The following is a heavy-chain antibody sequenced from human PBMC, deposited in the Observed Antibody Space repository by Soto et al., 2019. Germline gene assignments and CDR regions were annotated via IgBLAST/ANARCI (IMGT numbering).Heavy chain of an antibody. V-gene: IGHV4-61*01. D-gene: IGHD6-19*01. CDR1: GGSVSSGRYN. CDR2: IYYSGST. J-gene: IGHJ4*02. CDR3: ARSGSGSGWL. Sequence: PSETLALTCTVPGGSVSSGRYNWSWIRQPPGKGLEWIGYIYYSGSTKYNPSLKSRVTISVDTSKNQFSLKLSPMTAADTAVYYCARSGSGSGWLGGQGTLVTVSS.